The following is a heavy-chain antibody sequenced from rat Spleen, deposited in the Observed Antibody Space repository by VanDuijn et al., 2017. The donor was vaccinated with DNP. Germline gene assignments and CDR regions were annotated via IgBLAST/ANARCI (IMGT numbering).Heavy chain of an antibody. V-gene: IGHV5-7*01. Sequence: EVRLVESGGGLVQPGRSLRLSCAASRFTFSNYDMAWVRQAPKKGLEWVATISYDGSRIYYRDSVKGRFTISRDNAKSILYLQTDSLRSEDTATYYCAREGDYYDGGYGDALDAWGQGVMVTVSS. CDR3: AREGDYYDGGYGDALDA. D-gene: IGHD1-12*02. J-gene: IGHJ2*01. CDR2: ISYDGSRI. CDR1: RFTFSNYD.